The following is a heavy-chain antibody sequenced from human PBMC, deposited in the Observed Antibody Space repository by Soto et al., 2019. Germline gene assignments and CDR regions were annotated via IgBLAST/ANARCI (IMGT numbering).Heavy chain of an antibody. CDR1: GYTFTSYY. CDR3: ARRDGGYSYGVDY. CDR2: INPSGGST. Sequence: QVQLVQSGAEVKKSGASVKVSCKTSGYTFTSYYIHWVRQAHGQGREWMGIINPSGGSTSYAQKFQGRVTMTRDTSTSTVYMELSSLRSEDTAVYYCARRDGGYSYGVDYWGQGTLVTVSS. J-gene: IGHJ4*02. D-gene: IGHD5-18*01. V-gene: IGHV1-46*01.